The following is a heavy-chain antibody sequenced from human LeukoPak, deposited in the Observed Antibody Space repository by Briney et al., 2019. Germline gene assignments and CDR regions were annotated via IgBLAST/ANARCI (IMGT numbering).Heavy chain of an antibody. CDR1: GGSISSGDYY. CDR2: IYYSGST. CDR3: ASTYYDILTGYPAGWFDP. J-gene: IGHJ5*02. D-gene: IGHD3-9*01. Sequence: PSQTLSRTCTVSGGSISSGDYYWSWIRQPPGKGLEWIGYIYYSGSTYYNPSLKSRVTISVDTSKNQFSLKLSSVTAADTAVYYCASTYYDILTGYPAGWFDPWGQGTLVTVSS. V-gene: IGHV4-30-4*08.